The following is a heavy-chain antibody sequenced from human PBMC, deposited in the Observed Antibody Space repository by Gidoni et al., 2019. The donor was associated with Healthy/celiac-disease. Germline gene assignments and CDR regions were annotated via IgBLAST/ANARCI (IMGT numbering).Heavy chain of an antibody. V-gene: IGHV4-39*01. CDR1: GGSIRSSSYY. CDR3: ATAYSGSYYFFDC. D-gene: IGHD1-26*01. J-gene: IGHJ4*02. CDR2: IYYSGST. Sequence: QVQLQESGPGLVKPSETLSLTCTVSGGSIRSSSYYWGWIRLPPGKGLEWIGSIYYSGSTYYNPSLKSRVTISVDTSKNQFSLKLSSVTAADTGVYYCATAYSGSYYFFDCWGQGTLVTVSS.